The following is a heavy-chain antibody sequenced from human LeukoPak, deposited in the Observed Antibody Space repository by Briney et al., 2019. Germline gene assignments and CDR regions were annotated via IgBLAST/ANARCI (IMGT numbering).Heavy chain of an antibody. Sequence: GASVKVSCKASGGTFSSYAISWVRQAPGQGLEWMGIINPSGGSTSYAQKFQGRVTMTRDTSTSTVYMELSSLRSEGTAVYYCARDLAMIGLTYFDYWGQGTLVTVSS. CDR2: INPSGGST. CDR3: ARDLAMIGLTYFDY. CDR1: GGTFSSYA. D-gene: IGHD3-22*01. J-gene: IGHJ4*02. V-gene: IGHV1-46*01.